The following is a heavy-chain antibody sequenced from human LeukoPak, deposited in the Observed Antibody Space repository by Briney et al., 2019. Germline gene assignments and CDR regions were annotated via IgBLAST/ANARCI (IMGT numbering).Heavy chain of an antibody. D-gene: IGHD3-22*01. Sequence: PGGSLRLSCAASGFTLSTYAMNWVRQAPGKGLEWVSAISGSGGSTYYADSVKGRFTISRDNSKNTLYLQMNSLRAEDTAVYYCAKDSHYYDSSGYYHNWFDPWGQGTLVTVSS. J-gene: IGHJ5*02. CDR3: AKDSHYYDSSGYYHNWFDP. CDR1: GFTLSTYA. V-gene: IGHV3-23*01. CDR2: ISGSGGST.